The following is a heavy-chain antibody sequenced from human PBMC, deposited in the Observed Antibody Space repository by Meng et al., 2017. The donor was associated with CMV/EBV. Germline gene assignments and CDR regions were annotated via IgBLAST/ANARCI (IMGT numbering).Heavy chain of an antibody. CDR1: GYTFTGYY. CDR3: ARDISGCFDY. V-gene: IGHV1-18*04. D-gene: IGHD3-22*01. CDR2: ISAYNGNT. Sequence: ASVKVSCKASGYTFTGYYIHWVRQAPGQGLEWMGWISAYNGNTNYAQKLQGRVTMTTDTSTSTAYMELRSLRSDDTAVYYCARDISGCFDYWGQGTLVTVSS. J-gene: IGHJ4*02.